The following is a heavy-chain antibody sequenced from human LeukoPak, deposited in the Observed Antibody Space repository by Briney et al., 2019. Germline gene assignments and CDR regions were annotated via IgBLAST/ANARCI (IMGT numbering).Heavy chain of an antibody. V-gene: IGHV3-21*01. CDR2: ISSSSSYI. CDR1: GFTFSSYS. D-gene: IGHD6-19*01. Sequence: GGSLRLSCAASGFTFSSYSMNWVRQAPGKGLEWVSSISSSSSYIYYADSVKGRFTISRDNAKNSLYLQVNSLRAEDTAVYYCASDSSGWYGDYWGQGTLVTVSS. J-gene: IGHJ4*02. CDR3: ASDSSGWYGDY.